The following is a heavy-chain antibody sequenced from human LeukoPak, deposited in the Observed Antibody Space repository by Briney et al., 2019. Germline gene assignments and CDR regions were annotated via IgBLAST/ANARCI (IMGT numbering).Heavy chain of an antibody. J-gene: IGHJ5*02. CDR3: ARGGAGTQWLLIS. V-gene: IGHV1-69*13. CDR1: GGTFSSYA. CDR2: IIPIFGTA. Sequence: ASVKVSCKASGGTFSSYAISWVRQAPGQGLEWMGGIIPIFGTANYAQKFQGRVTITADESTSTAYMELSSLRSEDTAVHYCARGGAGTQWLLISWGQGTLVTVSS. D-gene: IGHD6-19*01.